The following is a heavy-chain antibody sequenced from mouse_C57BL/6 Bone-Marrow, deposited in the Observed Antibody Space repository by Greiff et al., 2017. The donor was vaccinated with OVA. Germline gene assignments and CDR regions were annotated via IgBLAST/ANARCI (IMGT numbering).Heavy chain of an antibody. CDR2: IWRGGST. J-gene: IGHJ3*01. D-gene: IGHD2-1*01. CDR1: GFSLTSYG. CDR3: ANNVNYGNYVCFAY. V-gene: IGHV2-5*01. Sequence: VQLQQSGPGLVQPSQSLSITCTVSGFSLTSYGVHWVRQSPGKGLEWLGVIWRGGSTDYNAAYMSRLSITKDNSKGQVFFKMNSLQAEDTAIYFCANNVNYGNYVCFAYWGQGTLVTVSA.